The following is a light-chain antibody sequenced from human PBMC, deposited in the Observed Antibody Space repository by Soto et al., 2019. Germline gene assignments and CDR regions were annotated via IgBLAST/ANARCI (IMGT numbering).Light chain of an antibody. Sequence: EIVMAQSPATLSVSPGERATLSCRASQSVSGNLAWYQQKPGQAPRLLIYGASTRATGIPARFSGSGSGTEFTLTISSLQSEDLAVYYCQQYNNWPPAFGQGTKVEIK. CDR1: QSVSGN. J-gene: IGKJ1*01. CDR2: GAS. CDR3: QQYNNWPPA. V-gene: IGKV3-15*01.